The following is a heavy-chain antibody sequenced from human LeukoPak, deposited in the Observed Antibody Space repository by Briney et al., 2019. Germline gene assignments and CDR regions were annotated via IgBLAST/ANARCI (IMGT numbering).Heavy chain of an antibody. CDR2: ISAYNGNT. Sequence: ASVKVSCKASGYTFTSYGISWVRQAPGQGLEWMGWISAYNGNTNYAQKLQGRVTMTTDTSTSTAYMELRSLRSDDTAVYYCARTPMDTAMVESWYFDLWGRGTLVTVSS. V-gene: IGHV1-18*01. CDR1: GYTFTSYG. D-gene: IGHD5-18*01. J-gene: IGHJ2*01. CDR3: ARTPMDTAMVESWYFDL.